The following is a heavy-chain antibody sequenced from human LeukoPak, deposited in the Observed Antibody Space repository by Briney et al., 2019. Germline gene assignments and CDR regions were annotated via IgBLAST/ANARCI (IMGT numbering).Heavy chain of an antibody. J-gene: IGHJ4*02. D-gene: IGHD2-15*01. Sequence: SETLSLTCAVYGGSFSGYYWSWIRQPPGKGLEWIGEINHSGSTNYNPSLKSRVTISVDTSKNQFSLKLSSVTAADTAVCYCARGLARGSGAPVRYWGQGTQVTVSS. CDR1: GGSFSGYY. CDR2: INHSGST. CDR3: ARGLARGSGAPVRY. V-gene: IGHV4-34*01.